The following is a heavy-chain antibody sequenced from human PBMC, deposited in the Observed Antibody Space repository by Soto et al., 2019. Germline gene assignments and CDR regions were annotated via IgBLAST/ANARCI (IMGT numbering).Heavy chain of an antibody. Sequence: PGGSLRLSCAASGFTFSSYSMNWVRQAPGKGLEWVASISGSSSFIYYGDSVRGRFTISRDNAKNSLHLQMDGLRAEDTAVYYCARDPRVQLLQDTYYGLDVWGQGTTVTVYS. D-gene: IGHD2-2*01. CDR1: GFTFSSYS. CDR2: ISGSSSFI. J-gene: IGHJ6*02. CDR3: ARDPRVQLLQDTYYGLDV. V-gene: IGHV3-21*01.